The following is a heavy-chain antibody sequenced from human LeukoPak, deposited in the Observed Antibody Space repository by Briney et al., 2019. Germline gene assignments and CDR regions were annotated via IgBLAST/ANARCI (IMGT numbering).Heavy chain of an antibody. Sequence: QPGGSLRLSCAASGFTFSSYGMHWVRQAPGKGLEWVAVISYDGNNKYYADSVRGRFTISRDNFKNTLYLQMNSLRAEDTAVYYCARTGRGERYFDYWGQGTLVTVSS. J-gene: IGHJ4*02. D-gene: IGHD3-10*01. CDR1: GFTFSSYG. CDR2: ISYDGNNK. CDR3: ARTGRGERYFDY. V-gene: IGHV3-30*03.